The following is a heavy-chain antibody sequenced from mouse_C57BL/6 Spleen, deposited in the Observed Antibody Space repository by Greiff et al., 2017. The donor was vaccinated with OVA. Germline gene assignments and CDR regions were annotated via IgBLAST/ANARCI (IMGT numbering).Heavy chain of an antibody. D-gene: IGHD1-1*01. CDR3: TTGITTVVRDY. CDR1: GFNIKDDY. J-gene: IGHJ2*01. V-gene: IGHV14-4*01. Sequence: EVQLQQSGAELVRPGASVKLSCTASGFNIKDDYMHWVKQRPEQGLEWIGWIDPENGDTEYASKFQGKATITADTSSNTAYLQLSSLTSEDTAVYYCTTGITTVVRDYWGQGTTLTVSS. CDR2: IDPENGDT.